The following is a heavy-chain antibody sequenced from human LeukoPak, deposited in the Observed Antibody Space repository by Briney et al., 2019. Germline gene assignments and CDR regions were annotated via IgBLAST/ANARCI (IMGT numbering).Heavy chain of an antibody. CDR1: GFTFSDYY. Sequence: GGSLRLSCAASGFTFSDYYMSWIRQAPGKGLEWVSYISRSGSTIYYADSVKGRFTISRDNAKNSLYLQMNSLRAEDTAVYYCARFRIAARPSFFDYWGQGTLVTVSS. CDR2: ISRSGSTI. CDR3: ARFRIAARPSFFDY. D-gene: IGHD6-6*01. V-gene: IGHV3-11*01. J-gene: IGHJ4*02.